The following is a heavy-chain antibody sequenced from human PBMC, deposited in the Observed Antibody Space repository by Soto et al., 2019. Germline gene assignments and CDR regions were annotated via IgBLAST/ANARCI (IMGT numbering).Heavy chain of an antibody. J-gene: IGHJ6*02. V-gene: IGHV1-18*01. CDR3: AREGPRPYYYYGMDV. CDR1: GYTFTRSG. Sequence: GASVKVSCKASGYTFTRSGISWVRPAPGQGLEWMGWISTYNGDANYAQRFQGRVTMTTDTSTSTTFMELRSLRSDDTAVYYCAREGPRPYYYYGMDVWGQGTTVTVSS. CDR2: ISTYNGDA. D-gene: IGHD6-6*01.